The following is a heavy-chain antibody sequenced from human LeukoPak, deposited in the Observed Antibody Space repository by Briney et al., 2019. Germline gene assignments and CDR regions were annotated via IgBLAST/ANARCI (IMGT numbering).Heavy chain of an antibody. CDR2: TYYTSKWYN. D-gene: IGHD6-19*01. J-gene: IGHJ4*02. CDR1: GDSVSSNSAA. CDR3: ARGGQWLVLSSFDY. V-gene: IGHV6-1*01. Sequence: SQTLSLTCAISGDSVSSNSAAWNWIRQSPSRGLEWLGRTYYTSKWYNDYAVSVKSRITINPDTSKNQFPLQLNSVTPEDTAVYYCARGGQWLVLSSFDYWGQGTLVTVSS.